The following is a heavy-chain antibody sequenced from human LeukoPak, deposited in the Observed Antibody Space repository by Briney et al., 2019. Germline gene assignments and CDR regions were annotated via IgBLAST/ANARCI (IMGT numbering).Heavy chain of an antibody. CDR3: ARDPYSNYFDY. J-gene: IGHJ4*02. D-gene: IGHD5-18*01. V-gene: IGHV1-2*02. Sequence: ASMKVSCKSSGYTFTGYYMHWVRQAPGQGLEWMGWINPNTGGINYAQKFQGRVTMTSDTSISAAYMELSRLRSDDTAVYYCARDPYSNYFDYWGQGTLVTVSS. CDR1: GYTFTGYY. CDR2: INPNTGGI.